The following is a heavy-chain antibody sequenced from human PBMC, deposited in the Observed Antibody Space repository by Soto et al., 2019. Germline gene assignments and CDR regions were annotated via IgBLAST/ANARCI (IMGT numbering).Heavy chain of an antibody. CDR1: GGSITTNGHY. D-gene: IGHD6-19*01. CDR2: IYYTGNS. CDR3: AREQWGFDS. Sequence: SETLSLTCSVSGGSITTNGHYWTWIRQHPGQGLEWIAYIYYTGNSYLNPSLKSRLSISVDTSKNQFSLELRSVTAADTAVYYCAREQWGFDSWGQGTLITVSS. J-gene: IGHJ4*02. V-gene: IGHV4-31*03.